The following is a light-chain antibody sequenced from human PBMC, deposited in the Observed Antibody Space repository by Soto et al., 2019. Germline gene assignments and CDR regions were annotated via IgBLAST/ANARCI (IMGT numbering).Light chain of an antibody. Sequence: ETLLTQSPATLSFSPGERATLSCRASQSVNNFLAWYQQKPCQAPRPLIYDASYRATGIPARFSGSGSGTDYSLTSSSLEPEDTAVDYCQQRGNWPATFGPGTTVDV. J-gene: IGKJ3*01. CDR1: QSVNNF. CDR2: DAS. CDR3: QQRGNWPAT. V-gene: IGKV3-11*01.